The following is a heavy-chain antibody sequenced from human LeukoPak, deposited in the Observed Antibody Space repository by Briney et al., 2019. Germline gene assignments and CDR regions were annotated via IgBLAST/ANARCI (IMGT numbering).Heavy chain of an antibody. J-gene: IGHJ4*02. CDR3: ARLMGTIFGVVIPYFDY. CDR2: IYCSGST. CDR1: GGSISSGGYY. Sequence: PSETLSLTCTVSGGSISSGGYYWSWIRQHPGKGLEWIGYIYCSGSTYYNPSLKSRVTISVDTSKNQFSLKLSSVTAADTAVYYCARLMGTIFGVVIPYFDYWGQGTLVTVSS. V-gene: IGHV4-31*03. D-gene: IGHD3-3*01.